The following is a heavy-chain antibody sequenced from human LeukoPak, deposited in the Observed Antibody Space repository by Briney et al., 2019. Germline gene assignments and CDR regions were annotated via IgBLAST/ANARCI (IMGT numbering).Heavy chain of an antibody. CDR2: ISYDGSNK. V-gene: IGHV3-30*18. Sequence: GGSLRLSCAASGFTFSSYGMHWVRQAPGKGLEWVAVISYDGSNKYYADSVKGRFTISRDNSKNTLYLQMNSLRAEDTAVYYCAKGATGEWDYWGQGTLVTVSS. D-gene: IGHD7-27*01. CDR1: GFTFSSYG. CDR3: AKGATGEWDY. J-gene: IGHJ4*02.